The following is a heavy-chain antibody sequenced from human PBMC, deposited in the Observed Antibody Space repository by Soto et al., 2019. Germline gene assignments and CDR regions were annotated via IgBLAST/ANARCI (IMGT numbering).Heavy chain of an antibody. D-gene: IGHD3-3*01. CDR1: GYSFTTYG. V-gene: IGHV1-18*01. CDR2: ISPYNGKT. Sequence: GASVKVSCKASGYSFTTYGIFWVRQAPGQGLEWMGWISPYNGKTNYAQNLQGRVSMTTDTSTTTAYMELRSLRSDDTAVYYCARPDPHYDFWSGYSGQYSSSWYFYYGMDVWGQGTTITVSS. CDR3: ARPDPHYDFWSGYSGQYSSSWYFYYGMDV. J-gene: IGHJ6*02.